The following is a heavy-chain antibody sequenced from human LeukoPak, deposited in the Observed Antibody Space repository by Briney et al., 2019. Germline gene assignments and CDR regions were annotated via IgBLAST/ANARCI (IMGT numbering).Heavy chain of an antibody. Sequence: PSETLSLTCAVSSGSISSYYWSWIRQPPGKGLEWIGYIYYSGSTNYNPSLKSRVTISVDTSKNQFSLKLSSVTAADTAVYYCARAMYGNDAFGIWGQGTMVTVSS. CDR2: IYYSGST. CDR1: SGSISSYY. J-gene: IGHJ3*02. D-gene: IGHD2-8*01. V-gene: IGHV4-59*01. CDR3: ARAMYGNDAFGI.